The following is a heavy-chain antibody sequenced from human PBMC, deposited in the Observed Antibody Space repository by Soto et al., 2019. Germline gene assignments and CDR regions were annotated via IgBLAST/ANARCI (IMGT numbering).Heavy chain of an antibody. CDR2: MSYDGSNE. CDR3: AIDGGQSCDY. CDR1: GFTFSHYA. J-gene: IGHJ4*02. Sequence: QVQLVESGGGVVQPGRSLRLSCAASGFTFSHYAMHWVRQAPGKGLEWVALMSYDGSNEYYAESVKGRFTISRDKSKNALYLQMNRLRAEDTAVYYCAIDGGQSCDYWGQGTLVTVSS. D-gene: IGHD2-15*01. V-gene: IGHV3-30*03.